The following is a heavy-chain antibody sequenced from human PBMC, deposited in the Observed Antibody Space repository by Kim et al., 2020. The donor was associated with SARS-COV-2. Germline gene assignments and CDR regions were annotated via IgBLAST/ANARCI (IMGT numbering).Heavy chain of an antibody. D-gene: IGHD3-10*01. CDR1: GYTFTSYG. CDR3: ARAHDGSGTYYYYGMDV. CDR2: ISAYNGNT. Sequence: ASVKVSCKASGYTFTSYGISWVRQAPGQGLEWMGWISAYNGNTNYAQKLQGRVTMTTDTSTSTAYMELRSLRSDDTAVYYCARAHDGSGTYYYYGMDVWGQGTTVTVSS. V-gene: IGHV1-18*01. J-gene: IGHJ6*02.